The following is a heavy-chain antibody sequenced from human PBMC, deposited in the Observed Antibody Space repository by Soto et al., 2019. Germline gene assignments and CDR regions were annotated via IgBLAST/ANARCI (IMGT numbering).Heavy chain of an antibody. V-gene: IGHV1-3*01. Sequence: KFQGRVTITRDTSASTAYMELSSLRSEDTAVYYCARGLTTVTVNAFDIWGQGTVVTVSS. CDR3: ARGLTTVTVNAFDI. D-gene: IGHD4-17*01. J-gene: IGHJ3*02.